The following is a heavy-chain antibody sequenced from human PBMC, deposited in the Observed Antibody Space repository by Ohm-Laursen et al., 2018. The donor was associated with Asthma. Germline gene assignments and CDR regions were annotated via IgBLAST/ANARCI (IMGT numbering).Heavy chain of an antibody. CDR1: GFTFSSYG. Sequence: SLRLSCSASGFTFSSYGMHWVRQAPGKGLEWVAVISYDGSNKYYADSVKGRFTISRDNSKNTLYLQMNSLRAEDTAVYYCARDTRGLVVPAAPSDYWGQGTLVTVSS. J-gene: IGHJ4*02. CDR2: ISYDGSNK. D-gene: IGHD2-2*01. CDR3: ARDTRGLVVPAAPSDY. V-gene: IGHV3-30*03.